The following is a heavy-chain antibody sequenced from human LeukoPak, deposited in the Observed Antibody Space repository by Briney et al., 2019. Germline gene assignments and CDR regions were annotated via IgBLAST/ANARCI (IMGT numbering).Heavy chain of an antibody. V-gene: IGHV1-2*06. CDR3: ARVPGGSSGWYHFDY. D-gene: IGHD6-19*01. CDR2: INPNSGGT. Sequence: ASVKVSCKASGYTFTGYYMHWVRQAPGQGLEWMGRINPNSGGTNYAQKFQGRVTMTRDTSISTAYMELSRLRSDDTAVYYCARVPGGSSGWYHFDYWGQGTLVTVSS. CDR1: GYTFTGYY. J-gene: IGHJ4*02.